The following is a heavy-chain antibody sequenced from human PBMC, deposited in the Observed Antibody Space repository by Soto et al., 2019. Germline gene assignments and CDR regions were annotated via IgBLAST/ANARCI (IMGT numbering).Heavy chain of an antibody. J-gene: IGHJ6*02. CDR3: ARFVRSCSGTTCHTRADV. CDR1: VGPSGVITNT. V-gene: IGHV4-61*01. CDR2: IYSSGST. Sequence: PSETLSLTCPFLVGPSGVITNTGAGIRQPPGSRLEWIGFIYSSGSTNYNPSLKSRVTMSVDTSKNQFSLKLRSVIVADTAVYHCARFVRSCSGTTCHTRADVWGQGTTVTVSS. D-gene: IGHD2-2*01.